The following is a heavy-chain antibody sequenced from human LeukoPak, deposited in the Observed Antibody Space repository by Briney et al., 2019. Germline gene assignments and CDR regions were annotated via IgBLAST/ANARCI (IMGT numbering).Heavy chain of an antibody. CDR3: ADARDEYRSFDY. CDR2: IYYSGST. CDR1: GGSISSSSYY. Sequence: SETLSLTCTVSGGSISSSSYYWGWIRQPPGKGLEWIGSIYYSGSTYYNPSLKSRVTISVDTSKNQFSLKLNSVTAADTAVYYCADARDEYRSFDYWGQGTLVAVSS. D-gene: IGHD4-11*01. V-gene: IGHV4-39*01. J-gene: IGHJ4*02.